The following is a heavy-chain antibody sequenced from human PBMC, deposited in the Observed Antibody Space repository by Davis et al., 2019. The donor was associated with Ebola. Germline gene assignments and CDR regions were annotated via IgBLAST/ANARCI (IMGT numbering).Heavy chain of an antibody. J-gene: IGHJ6*02. CDR1: GLTFSNYA. CDR3: ATTVVPGAVSYYYYAMDV. Sequence: GESLKISCAASGLTFSNYAMSWVRQAPGKGLQWVSGISASGGSTYYADSVEGRFTISRDNSKNTLYLQMNSLGAEDTAVYYCATTVVPGAVSYYYYAMDVWGQGTTVTVSS. V-gene: IGHV3-23*01. D-gene: IGHD2-2*01. CDR2: ISASGGST.